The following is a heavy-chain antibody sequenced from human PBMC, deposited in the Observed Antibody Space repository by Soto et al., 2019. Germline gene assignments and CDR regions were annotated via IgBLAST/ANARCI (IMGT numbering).Heavy chain of an antibody. J-gene: IGHJ4*02. CDR3: LRGKDKDDSSFWRH. Sequence: QLRLQESGPGLVEPSQTLSLICSVSDDSMRSGGYYWTWIRQLPGKGLQWIGFIHYSGATLYSPSLTSRVSISMQMSNNQFALRLGSVTASDTAIYYCLRGKDKDDSSFWRHWCQGTPVTVSS. CDR1: DDSMRSGGYY. V-gene: IGHV4-31*03. CDR2: IHYSGAT. D-gene: IGHD6-6*01.